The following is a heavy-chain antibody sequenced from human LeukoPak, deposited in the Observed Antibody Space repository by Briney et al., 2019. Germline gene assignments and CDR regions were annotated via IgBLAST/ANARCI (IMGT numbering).Heavy chain of an antibody. J-gene: IGHJ6*03. CDR3: AKAPNQYFTYMDG. CDR1: GFTFKNYA. D-gene: IGHD1-14*01. CDR2: IIYSRSST. Sequence: GGSLRLSCAASGFTFKNYAMTWVRQTPGKGLEWVSGIIYSRSSTYYADSVKGRFTISRDNSKNTLYLQMNSLRAEDPAIYYCAKAPNQYFTYMDGWGKGTTVSVSS. V-gene: IGHV3-23*01.